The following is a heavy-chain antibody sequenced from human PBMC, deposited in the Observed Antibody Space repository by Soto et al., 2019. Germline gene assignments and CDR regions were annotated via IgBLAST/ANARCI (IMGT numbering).Heavy chain of an antibody. J-gene: IGHJ6*02. CDR2: ISSSGSTI. CDR3: ARDRGTSPALFGVGTNYYGMDV. D-gene: IGHD3-3*01. V-gene: IGHV3-48*03. CDR1: GFIFSSYE. Sequence: GGSLRLSCAASGFIFSSYEMNWVRQAPGKGLEWVSYISSSGSTIYYADSVKGRFTVSRDNAKNSLYPQMNSLRAEDTAVYYCARDRGTSPALFGVGTNYYGMDVWGQGTTVTVSS.